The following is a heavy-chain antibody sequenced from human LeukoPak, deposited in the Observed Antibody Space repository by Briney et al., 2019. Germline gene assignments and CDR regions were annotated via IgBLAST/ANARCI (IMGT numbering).Heavy chain of an antibody. V-gene: IGHV1-3*03. Sequence: ASVKVSCKASGYTFTSYGINWVRQAPGQRLEWMGWVNADNSNTKYSQEFQGRVTITRDTSASTAYMDLNSLRSEDMAVYYCAVGDYYYDTRFDYWGQGTLVTVSS. CDR1: GYTFTSYG. J-gene: IGHJ4*02. CDR2: VNADNSNT. D-gene: IGHD3-22*01. CDR3: AVGDYYYDTRFDY.